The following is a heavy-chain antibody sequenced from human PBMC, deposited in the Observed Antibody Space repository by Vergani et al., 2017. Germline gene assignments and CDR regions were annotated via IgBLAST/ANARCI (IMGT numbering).Heavy chain of an antibody. J-gene: IGHJ4*02. D-gene: IGHD3-22*01. CDR3: ARLSYDTTPYLQGGYDC. Sequence: EVQLLQSGGGVIQPGGSVRLSCAASGFTFSACPMTWVRQAPGKGLEWVSSISARYPGTYYADSVKGRFTISRDNSKNMLYLQMNSLRAEDTAVYYCARLSYDTTPYLQGGYDCWGQGTLVSVSS. V-gene: IGHV3-23*01. CDR2: ISARYPGT. CDR1: GFTFSACP.